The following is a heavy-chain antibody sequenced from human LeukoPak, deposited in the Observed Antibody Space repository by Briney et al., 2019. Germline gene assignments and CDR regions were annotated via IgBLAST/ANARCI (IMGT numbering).Heavy chain of an antibody. D-gene: IGHD6-19*01. CDR1: GYSFTRYW. CDR2: ISAYNGNT. CDR3: ARERSGWFFSN. Sequence: GESLKISCKGSGYSFTRYWIGWVRQAPGQGLEWMGWISAYNGNTNYAQKLQGRVTMTTDTSTSTAYMDLRSLRSDDTAVYYCARERSGWFFSNWGQGTLVTVSS. J-gene: IGHJ4*02. V-gene: IGHV1-18*04.